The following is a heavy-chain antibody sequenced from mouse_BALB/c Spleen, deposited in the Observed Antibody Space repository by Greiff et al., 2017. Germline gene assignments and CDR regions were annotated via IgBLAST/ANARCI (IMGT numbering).Heavy chain of an antibody. Sequence: VQLQQSGTVLARPGASVKMSCKASGYTFTSYWMHWVKQRPGQGLEWIGAIYPGNSDTSYNQKFKGKAKLTAVTSTSTAYMELSSLTNEDSAVYYCTREDYGNYEGYAMDYWGQGTSVTVSS. D-gene: IGHD2-1*01. V-gene: IGHV1-5*01. J-gene: IGHJ4*01. CDR3: TREDYGNYEGYAMDY. CDR2: IYPGNSDT. CDR1: GYTFTSYW.